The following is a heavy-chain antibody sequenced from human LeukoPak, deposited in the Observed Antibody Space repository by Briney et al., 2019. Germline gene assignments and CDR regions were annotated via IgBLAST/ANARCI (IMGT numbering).Heavy chain of an antibody. CDR3: VQVGSDAFDI. CDR1: GGSISSSSYY. V-gene: IGHV4-61*05. CDR2: IYYSGST. D-gene: IGHD1-26*01. Sequence: PSETLSLTCTVSGGSISSSSYYWSWIRQPPGKGLEWIGYIYYSGSTNYNPSLKSRVTISVDTSKNQFSLKLSSVTAADTAVYYCVQVGSDAFDIWGQGTMVTVSS. J-gene: IGHJ3*02.